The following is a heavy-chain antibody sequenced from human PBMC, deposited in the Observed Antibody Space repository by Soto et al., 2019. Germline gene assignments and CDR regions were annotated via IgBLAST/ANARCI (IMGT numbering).Heavy chain of an antibody. D-gene: IGHD3-10*01. CDR2: ISAYNGNT. V-gene: IGHV1-18*01. Sequence: QVQLVQSGAEVKKPGASVKVSCKASGYTFTSYGISWVRQAPGQGLEWMGWISAYNGNTNYAQKLQGRVTMTTDTSTRTAYLELRSLRSDDTAVYYCATLSGLLRFGDYAFDIWGQGTMVTVSS. J-gene: IGHJ3*02. CDR1: GYTFTSYG. CDR3: ATLSGLLRFGDYAFDI.